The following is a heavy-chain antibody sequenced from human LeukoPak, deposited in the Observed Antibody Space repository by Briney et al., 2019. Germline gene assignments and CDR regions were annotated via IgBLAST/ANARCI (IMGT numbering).Heavy chain of an antibody. CDR3: ARGVGPRGVDWFDP. Sequence: GGSLRLSCAASGFTVSSNYMSWVRQAPGKGLEWASVIYSGGSTYYADSVKGRFTISRDNSKNTLYLQMNSLRAEDTAVYYCARGVGPRGVDWFDPWGQGTLVTVSS. CDR2: IYSGGST. CDR1: GFTVSSNY. V-gene: IGHV3-53*01. J-gene: IGHJ5*02. D-gene: IGHD2-15*01.